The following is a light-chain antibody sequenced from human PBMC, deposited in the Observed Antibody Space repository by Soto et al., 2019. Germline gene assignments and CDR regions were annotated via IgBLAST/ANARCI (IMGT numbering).Light chain of an antibody. CDR1: QNIYSN. V-gene: IGKV3-15*01. J-gene: IGKJ1*01. CDR2: RAS. Sequence: IVMTQSPATLSVSPGERVTLSCRASQNIYSNIAWYPQRPGQAPRLLIYRASTRATGVPARFSGSGSGTDFTLTISSLQSEDFTVDSCHQYHNLWAFGQGTKVEIK. CDR3: HQYHNLWA.